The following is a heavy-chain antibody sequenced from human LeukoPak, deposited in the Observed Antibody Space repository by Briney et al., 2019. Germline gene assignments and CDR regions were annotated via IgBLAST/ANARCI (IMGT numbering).Heavy chain of an antibody. CDR3: KSISWPYAAFHI. CDR2: IRSKAYGGTT. Sequence: PVGSLRLSCTASGFTFGDYAMSWFRQAPGKGLEWVGFIRSKAYGGTTEYAASVKGRFTISRDDSKSIAHLQMNSLKTEDTAVYYCKSISWPYAAFHIWAQGTMVTVSS. J-gene: IGHJ3*02. V-gene: IGHV3-49*03. CDR1: GFTFGDYA. D-gene: IGHD6-13*01.